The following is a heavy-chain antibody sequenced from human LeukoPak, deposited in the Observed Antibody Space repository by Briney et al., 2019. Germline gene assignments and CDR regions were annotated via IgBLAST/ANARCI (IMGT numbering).Heavy chain of an antibody. Sequence: GGSLRLSCAASGFTFDFSAMHWLRQAPGKGLEWVALITKDDGSTYYADSVKGRFTIFRDNSKNSLYLQMNSLRTEDTAFYYCAKDSRGAAFWGEFEYWGQGTLVIVSS. CDR2: ITKDDGST. CDR1: GFTFDFSA. D-gene: IGHD3-16*01. CDR3: AKDSRGAAFWGEFEY. J-gene: IGHJ4*02. V-gene: IGHV3-43*02.